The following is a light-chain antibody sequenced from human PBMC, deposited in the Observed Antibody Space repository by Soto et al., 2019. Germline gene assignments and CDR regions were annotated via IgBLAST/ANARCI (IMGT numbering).Light chain of an antibody. CDR1: NIESKG. V-gene: IGLV3-21*02. J-gene: IGLJ2*01. CDR2: DNS. CDR3: QVFDGNSDLVI. Sequence: SYELTQPPSVSVAPGQTARITCGGNNIESKGVHWYQQKPGQAPMLVVYDNSDRPSGIPERFSGSNSGNTATLTISTVEAGDEADYSCQVFDGNSDLVIFGGGTKLTVL.